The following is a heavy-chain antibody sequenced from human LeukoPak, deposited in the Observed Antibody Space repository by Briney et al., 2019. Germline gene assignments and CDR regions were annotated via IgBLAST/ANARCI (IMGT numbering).Heavy chain of an antibody. CDR1: GFTFSSHS. Sequence: PGGSLRLSCAASGFTFSSHSMNWVRQAPGKGLEWLSYITPSGVTMSNSDSVKGRFTISRDSAKNSVSLQMNSLTAEDTAIYYCARDGAFIGPHWWFDLWGRGTLVTVSS. CDR2: ITPSGVTM. D-gene: IGHD3-16*01. CDR3: ARDGAFIGPHWWFDL. V-gene: IGHV3-48*04. J-gene: IGHJ2*01.